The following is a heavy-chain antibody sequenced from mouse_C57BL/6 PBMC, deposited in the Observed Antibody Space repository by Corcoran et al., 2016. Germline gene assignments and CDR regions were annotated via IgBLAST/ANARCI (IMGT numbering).Heavy chain of an antibody. CDR3: ASYSNYDY. Sequence: EVQLQQSGPELVKPGASVKISCKASGYTFTDYHMNWVKQSHGKSLEWIGDINPNNGGTSYNQKFKGKATLTVDKSSSTAYMELRSLTSEDSAVYYCASYSNYDYWGQGTTLTVSS. CDR2: INPNNGGT. V-gene: IGHV1-26*01. D-gene: IGHD2-5*01. J-gene: IGHJ2*01. CDR1: GYTFTDYH.